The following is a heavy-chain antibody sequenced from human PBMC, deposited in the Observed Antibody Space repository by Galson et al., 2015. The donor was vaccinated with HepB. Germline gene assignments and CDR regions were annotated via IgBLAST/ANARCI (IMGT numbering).Heavy chain of an antibody. CDR2: ISSSSSTI. V-gene: IGHV3-48*01. J-gene: IGHJ3*02. CDR1: GFTFSSYS. D-gene: IGHD4-17*01. CDR3: VFSYLDYGDAFDI. Sequence: SLRLSCAASGFTFSSYSMNWVRQAPGKGLEWVSYISSSSSTIYYADSVKGRFTISRDNAKNSLYLQMNSLRAEDTAVYYCVFSYLDYGDAFDIWGQGTMVTVSS.